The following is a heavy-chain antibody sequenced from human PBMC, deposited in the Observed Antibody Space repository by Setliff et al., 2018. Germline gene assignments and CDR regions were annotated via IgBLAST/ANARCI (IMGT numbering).Heavy chain of an antibody. Sequence: PGGSLRLSCAASGFTFSSYSMNWVRQAPGKGLEWVSSISSDSRYIYYADSLKGRFTISRDNAKNSLYLQMNSLRPEDTAVYYCARTCSGSGCYAGLESWGQGTPVTVSS. V-gene: IGHV3-21*01. J-gene: IGHJ4*02. CDR2: ISSDSRYI. CDR3: ARTCSGSGCYAGLES. CDR1: GFTFSSYS. D-gene: IGHD2-15*01.